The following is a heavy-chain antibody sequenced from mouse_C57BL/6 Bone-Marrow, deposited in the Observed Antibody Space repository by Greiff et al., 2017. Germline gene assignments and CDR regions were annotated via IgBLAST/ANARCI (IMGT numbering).Heavy chain of an antibody. CDR1: GFTFSDYG. J-gene: IGHJ2*01. CDR2: ISRGSSTI. V-gene: IGHV5-17*01. CDR3: ASPRFDY. Sequence: EVKLMESGGGLVKPGGSLKLSCAASGFTFSDYGMHWVRQAPEKGLEWVAYISRGSSTIYYADTLKGRFTISRDNAKNTLFLQMTSLRSEDTAMYYCASPRFDYWGQGTTLTVSA.